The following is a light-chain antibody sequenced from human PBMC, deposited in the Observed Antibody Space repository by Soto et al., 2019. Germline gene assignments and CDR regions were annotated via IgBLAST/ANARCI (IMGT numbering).Light chain of an antibody. Sequence: EIVLTQSPGILSLSPGERASLSCGASQSISSSFLAWYQQKPGQAPRLLIYDASNRATGIPARFSGSGSGTDFTLTISSLEPEDFAVYYCQQRSNWPTFGQGTRLEIK. CDR3: QQRSNWPT. CDR1: QSISSSF. J-gene: IGKJ5*01. CDR2: DAS. V-gene: IGKV3D-20*02.